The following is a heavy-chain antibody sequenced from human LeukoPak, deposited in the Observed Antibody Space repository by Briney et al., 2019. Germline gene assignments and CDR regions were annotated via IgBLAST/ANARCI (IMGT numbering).Heavy chain of an antibody. J-gene: IGHJ4*02. V-gene: IGHV4-59*08. Sequence: SETLSLTCTVSRGSINYYFWSWIRQSPGKGLEWIGYIYYNGNTNYNSSLQSRLTTSVDTSKNQFSLELRSVTAADTAVYYCARHRGAYDSYYFDYWGQGTLVTVSS. CDR1: RGSINYYF. CDR2: IYYNGNT. CDR3: ARHRGAYDSYYFDY. D-gene: IGHD5-12*01.